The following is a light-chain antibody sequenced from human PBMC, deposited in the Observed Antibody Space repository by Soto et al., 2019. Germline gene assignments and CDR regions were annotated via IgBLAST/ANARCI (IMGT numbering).Light chain of an antibody. J-gene: IGKJ2*01. CDR2: AAS. Sequence: EVVLTQSPGTLSLSPGEGATLSCRASQSVSSSFLAWYQQKPGQAPRLLIHAASTGATGIPARFRGSGSGTDFTLTISSLEPEDSAVYFCHQYADSPQTFGQGTKVEIK. CDR3: HQYADSPQT. CDR1: QSVSSSF. V-gene: IGKV3-20*01.